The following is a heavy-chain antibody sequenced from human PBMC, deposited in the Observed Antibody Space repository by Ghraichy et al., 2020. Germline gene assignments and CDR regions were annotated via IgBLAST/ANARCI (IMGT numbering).Heavy chain of an antibody. CDR3: ARDLNHCSSTSCHYYYYYGMDV. Sequence: ASVKVSCKASGYTFTSYGISWVRQAPGQGLEWMGWISAYNGNTNYAQKLQGRVTMTTDTSTSTAYMELRSLRSDDTAVYYCARDLNHCSSTSCHYYYYYGMDVWGQGTTVTVSS. J-gene: IGHJ6*02. D-gene: IGHD2-2*01. CDR1: GYTFTSYG. CDR2: ISAYNGNT. V-gene: IGHV1-18*01.